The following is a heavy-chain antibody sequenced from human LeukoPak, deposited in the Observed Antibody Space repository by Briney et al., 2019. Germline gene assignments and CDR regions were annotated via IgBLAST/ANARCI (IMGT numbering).Heavy chain of an antibody. CDR2: IYYSGST. CDR1: GGSISNYY. D-gene: IGHD3-16*01. J-gene: IGHJ4*02. V-gene: IGHV4-59*08. Sequence: SETLSLTCTVSGGSISNYYWNWIRQPAGKGLEWIGYIYYSGSTNYNPSLKSRVTISVDTSKNQFSLKLSSVTAADTAEYYCARHPWGYFDYWGQGTLVTVSS. CDR3: ARHPWGYFDY.